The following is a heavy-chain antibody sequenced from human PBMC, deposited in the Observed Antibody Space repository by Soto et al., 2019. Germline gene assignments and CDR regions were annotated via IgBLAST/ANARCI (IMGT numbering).Heavy chain of an antibody. CDR3: AREIMITFGGVIAPAYGMDV. J-gene: IGHJ6*02. CDR1: GFTFISYS. D-gene: IGHD3-16*02. V-gene: IGHV3-48*02. Sequence: LRLSCAASGFTFISYSMNWVRQAPGKGLEWVSYISSSSSTIYYADSVKGRFTISRDNAKNSLYLQMNSLRDEDTAVYYCAREIMITFGGVIAPAYGMDVWGQGTTVTVSS. CDR2: ISSSSSTI.